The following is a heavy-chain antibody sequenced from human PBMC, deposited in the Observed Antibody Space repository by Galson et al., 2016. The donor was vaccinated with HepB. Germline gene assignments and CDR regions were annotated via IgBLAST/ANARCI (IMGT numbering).Heavy chain of an antibody. D-gene: IGHD4-11*01. Sequence: SVKVSCKASGGTFSNFAISWLRQAPGQGLEWMGGIIPLFGATNYAQKFQDRVTMTRDTSASTVYMDLRSLRSDDTAVYYCARDVQFRFDYWGQGTLVTVSS. CDR1: GGTFSNFA. J-gene: IGHJ4*02. CDR2: IIPLFGAT. V-gene: IGHV1-69*05. CDR3: ARDVQFRFDY.